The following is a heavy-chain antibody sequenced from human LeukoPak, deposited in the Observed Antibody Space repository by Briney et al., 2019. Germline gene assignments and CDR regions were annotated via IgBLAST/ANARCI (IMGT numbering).Heavy chain of an antibody. J-gene: IGHJ4*02. CDR2: IYYSGSA. CDR1: GGSISSYY. V-gene: IGHV4-59*01. D-gene: IGHD2-15*01. CDR3: ARRSGGSSTFGY. Sequence: SETLSLTCTVSGGSISSYYWSWIRQPPGKGLEWIGYIYYSGSANYNPSLKSRVNISLDTSKNQFSLKLSSVTAAATAVYYCARRSGGSSTFGYWGQGTLVTVSS.